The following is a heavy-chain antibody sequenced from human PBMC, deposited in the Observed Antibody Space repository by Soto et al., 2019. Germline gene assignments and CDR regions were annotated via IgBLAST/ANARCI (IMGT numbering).Heavy chain of an antibody. J-gene: IGHJ4*02. CDR1: GTSLTMSGVG. CDR2: IYWDDEK. Sequence: SGPTLVNPTQTLTLTCTFSGTSLTMSGVGIGWIRQPPGKALEWLALIYWDDEKRYSPSLKNRLTITKDTSRDQVVLTMTNMDPVDTATYFCTHSPEYPVFDFWGQGTLVTVSS. V-gene: IGHV2-5*02. CDR3: THSPEYPVFDF.